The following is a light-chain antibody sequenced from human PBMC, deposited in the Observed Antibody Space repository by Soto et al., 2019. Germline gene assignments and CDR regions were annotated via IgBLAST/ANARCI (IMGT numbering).Light chain of an antibody. CDR1: QSVTAN. V-gene: IGKV3-15*01. CDR2: GAS. J-gene: IGKJ1*01. CDR3: QQYNNWPWT. Sequence: EIVLTQSPATLSFSTGERATLSCRASQSVTANFLAWYQQKPGQAPRLLIYGASTRATSFPARFSGSGSGTDFTLTISSLQSEDFAVYYCQQYNNWPWTFGQGTNVDIK.